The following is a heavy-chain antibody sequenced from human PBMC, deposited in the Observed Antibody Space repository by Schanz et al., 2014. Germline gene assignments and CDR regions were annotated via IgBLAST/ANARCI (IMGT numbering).Heavy chain of an antibody. D-gene: IGHD3-16*02. CDR2: ISSSSSTI. J-gene: IGHJ4*02. CDR1: GFTFSSYS. CDR3: AKYRYSVFDFDY. V-gene: IGHV3-48*01. Sequence: EVQLVESGGGLVQPGGSLRLSCAASGFTFSSYSMNWVRQAPGKGLEWVSYISSSSSTIYYEDSVKGRFTISRDNSKNTLYLQMNSLRAEDTAIYYCAKYRYSVFDFDYWGQGTLVTVSS.